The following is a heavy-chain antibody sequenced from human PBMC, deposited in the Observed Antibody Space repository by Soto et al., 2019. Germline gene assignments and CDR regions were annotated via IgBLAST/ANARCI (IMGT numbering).Heavy chain of an antibody. CDR2: ICTDNGNK. CDR1: GYTFTSSG. V-gene: IGHV1-18*01. Sequence: ASEKVSCKPSGYTFTSSGIRWLRQAPCQGXEXKGWICTDNGNKKYEQHIQGSVSMNTETHASTAYIELRSLRSEETAVHYCESNMMDYDILTGYYMAYYFDYWGQGTLVTV. D-gene: IGHD3-9*01. CDR3: ESNMMDYDILTGYYMAYYFDY. J-gene: IGHJ4*02.